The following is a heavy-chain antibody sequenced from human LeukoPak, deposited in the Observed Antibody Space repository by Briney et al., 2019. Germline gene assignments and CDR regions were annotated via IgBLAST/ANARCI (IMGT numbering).Heavy chain of an antibody. D-gene: IGHD2-15*01. J-gene: IGHJ4*02. V-gene: IGHV3-33*01. Sequence: GGSLRLSCAASGSTFSSYGMHWVRQAPGKGLEWVAVIWYDGSNKYYADSVKGRFTISRDNSKNTLYLQMNSLRAEDTAVYYCARGSSIVVVVAALAYWGQGTLVTVSS. CDR2: IWYDGSNK. CDR1: GSTFSSYG. CDR3: ARGSSIVVVVAALAY.